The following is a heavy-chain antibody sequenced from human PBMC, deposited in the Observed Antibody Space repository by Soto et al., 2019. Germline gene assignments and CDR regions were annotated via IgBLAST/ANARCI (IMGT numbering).Heavy chain of an antibody. CDR2: IWYDGSNK. CDR3: AKSDCSSTSCPVLIDY. Sequence: GGSLRLSCAASGFTFSSYGMHWVRQAPGKGLEWVAVIWYDGSNKYYADSVKGRFTISRDNSKNTLYLQMNSLRAEDTAIYYCAKSDCSSTSCPVLIDYRGQGTLVTVSS. V-gene: IGHV3-33*06. CDR1: GFTFSSYG. J-gene: IGHJ4*02. D-gene: IGHD2-2*01.